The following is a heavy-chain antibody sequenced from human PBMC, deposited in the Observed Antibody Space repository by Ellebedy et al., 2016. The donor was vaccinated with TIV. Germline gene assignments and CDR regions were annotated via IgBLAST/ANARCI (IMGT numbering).Heavy chain of an antibody. CDR3: ARTHTAMLEYNYGMDV. CDR2: IIPILGIA. J-gene: IGHJ6*02. D-gene: IGHD5-18*01. V-gene: IGHV1-69*04. CDR1: GGTFSSYA. Sequence: AASVKVSCKASGGTFSSYALNWARQAPGKGLEWMGRIIPILGIANYAQKFQDRVTIIADKSTSTAFMELSSLRSEDTAVYYCARTHTAMLEYNYGMDVWGQGTTVTVSS.